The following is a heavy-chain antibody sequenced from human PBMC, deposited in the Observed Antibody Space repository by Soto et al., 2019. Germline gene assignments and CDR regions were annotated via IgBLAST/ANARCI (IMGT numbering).Heavy chain of an antibody. CDR3: ARRPYWNYLWEEGDNAFDI. D-gene: IGHD1-7*01. Sequence: GESLKISCKASGYKFTSYWIGWVRQLPGKGLECMGIIYPGDSDTRYSPSFQGQVTISADKSISTAYLQWSSLKASDTAMYYCARRPYWNYLWEEGDNAFDIWGQGTMVTVSS. CDR1: GYKFTSYW. J-gene: IGHJ3*02. V-gene: IGHV5-51*01. CDR2: IYPGDSDT.